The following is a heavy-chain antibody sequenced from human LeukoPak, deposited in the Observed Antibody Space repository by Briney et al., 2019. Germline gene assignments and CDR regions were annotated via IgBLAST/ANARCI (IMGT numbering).Heavy chain of an antibody. Sequence: PGGSLRLSCAASGFTFSSNGMHWVRQAPGKGLEWVAVIWYDGSNKYYADSVKGRFTISRDNSKNTLYLQMNSLSAEDTAVYYCARDGTRAYTGYDFDFWGQGTLVSVSS. CDR1: GFTFSSNG. CDR2: IWYDGSNK. J-gene: IGHJ4*02. D-gene: IGHD5-12*01. CDR3: ARDGTRAYTGYDFDF. V-gene: IGHV3-33*01.